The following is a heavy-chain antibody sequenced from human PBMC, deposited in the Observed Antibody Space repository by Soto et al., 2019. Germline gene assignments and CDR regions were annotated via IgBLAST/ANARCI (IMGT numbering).Heavy chain of an antibody. CDR3: ARDSKGYCSSISCFNWFDP. D-gene: IGHD2-2*01. Sequence: SVKVSCKASGFTFTSSAVQWVRQARGQRLEWIGWIVVGSGNTNYAQKFQERVTITRDMSTSTAYMEVRSLRSDDTAVYYCARDSKGYCSSISCFNWFDPWGQGTLVTVSS. CDR2: IVVGSGNT. J-gene: IGHJ5*02. V-gene: IGHV1-58*01. CDR1: GFTFTSSA.